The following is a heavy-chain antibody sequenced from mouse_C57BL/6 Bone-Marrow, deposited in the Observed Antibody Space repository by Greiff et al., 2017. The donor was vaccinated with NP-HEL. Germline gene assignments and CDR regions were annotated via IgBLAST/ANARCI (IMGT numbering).Heavy chain of an antibody. J-gene: IGHJ2*01. V-gene: IGHV1-76*01. CDR3: AQIYYDYAGYFDY. CDR1: GYTFTDYY. Sequence: QVQLQQSGAELVRPGASVKLSCKASGYTFTDYYINWVKQRPGQGLEWIARIYPGSGNTYYNEKFKGKATLTAEKSSSTAYMQLSSLTSEDSAVYYCAQIYYDYAGYFDYWGQGTTLTVSS. CDR2: IYPGSGNT. D-gene: IGHD2-4*01.